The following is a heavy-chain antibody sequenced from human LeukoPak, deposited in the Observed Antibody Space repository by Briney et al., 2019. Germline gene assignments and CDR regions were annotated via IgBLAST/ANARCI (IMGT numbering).Heavy chain of an antibody. J-gene: IGHJ4*02. CDR1: GGSISSYY. CDR2: IYYSGST. D-gene: IGHD3-10*01. V-gene: IGHV4-59*01. Sequence: SETLSLTCTVSGGSISSYYWSWIRQPPGKGLEWIGYIYYSGSTNYNPSLKSRVTISVDTSKNQFSLKLSSVTAADTAVYYCARAHRMAMVRGVISALDYWGQGTLVTVSS. CDR3: ARAHRMAMVRGVISALDY.